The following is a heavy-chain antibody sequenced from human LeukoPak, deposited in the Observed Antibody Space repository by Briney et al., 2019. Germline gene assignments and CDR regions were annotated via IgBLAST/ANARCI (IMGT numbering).Heavy chain of an antibody. D-gene: IGHD2-15*01. Sequence: GASVKVSCKASGYTFSSYGISWVRQAPGQGLEWMGWISTYNGDTHYAQKFQGRVTMTTDTSTSTAYMELRSLRSEDTAVYYCARAVRCSGGSCHYRWFDPWGQGTLVTVSS. CDR1: GYTFSSYG. V-gene: IGHV1-18*01. CDR3: ARAVRCSGGSCHYRWFDP. CDR2: ISTYNGDT. J-gene: IGHJ5*02.